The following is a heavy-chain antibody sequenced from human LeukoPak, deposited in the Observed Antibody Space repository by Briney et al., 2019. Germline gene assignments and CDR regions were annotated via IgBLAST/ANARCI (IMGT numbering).Heavy chain of an antibody. CDR3: ARSFGGVISYFDY. CDR2: ISSSGSFI. D-gene: IGHD3-16*02. CDR1: GFTFSSYS. Sequence: GGSLRLSCAASGFTFSSYSMTWVRQAPGKGLEWVSSISSSGSFIYYADSVKGRFTISRDNAKNSLYLQTSSLRADDTAIYYCARSFGGVISYFDYWGQGTLVTVSS. V-gene: IGHV3-21*01. J-gene: IGHJ4*02.